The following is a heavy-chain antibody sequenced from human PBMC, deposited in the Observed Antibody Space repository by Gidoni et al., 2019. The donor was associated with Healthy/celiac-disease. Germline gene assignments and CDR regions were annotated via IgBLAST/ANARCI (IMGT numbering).Heavy chain of an antibody. J-gene: IGHJ6*02. CDR2: ISSSSSTI. CDR3: ARDPLSGYYYGYYYGMDV. D-gene: IGHD3-22*01. Sequence: EVQLVESGGGLVQPGGSLRLSCAAPGFTFSSYSMNWVRQAPGKGLEWVSYISSSSSTIYYADSVKGRFTISRDNAKNSLYLQMNSLRDEDTAVYYCARDPLSGYYYGYYYGMDVWGQGTTVTVSS. V-gene: IGHV3-48*02. CDR1: GFTFSSYS.